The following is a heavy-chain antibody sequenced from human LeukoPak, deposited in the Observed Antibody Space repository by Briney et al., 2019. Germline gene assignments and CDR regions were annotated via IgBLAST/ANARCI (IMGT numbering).Heavy chain of an antibody. J-gene: IGHJ6*02. CDR1: GFTFSSYS. CDR3: AKRRGYISDDMDV. V-gene: IGHV3-23*01. Sequence: PGGSLRLSCAASGFTFSSYSMSWVRQAPGKGLEWVSLISGSGDNTNYADSVKGRFTISRDNSKNTLYLQMNSLGADDTAVYYCAKRRGYISDDMDVWGQGTTVTVSS. D-gene: IGHD5-18*01. CDR2: ISGSGDNT.